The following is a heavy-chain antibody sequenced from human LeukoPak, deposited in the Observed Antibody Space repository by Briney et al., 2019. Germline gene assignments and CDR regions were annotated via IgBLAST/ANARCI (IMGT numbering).Heavy chain of an antibody. D-gene: IGHD3-22*01. CDR2: IYTSGST. J-gene: IGHJ4*02. CDR1: GGSTSSYN. CDR3: AREAYYYESSGYSFDF. V-gene: IGHV4-4*07. Sequence: PSETLSLTCTVSGGSTSSYNWIWIRQPAGKGLEWIGRIYTSGSTNYNPSLKSRVTMSVDTSKNQFSLKLNSVTAADTAVYYCAREAYYYESSGYSFDFCGQGTLVTVSS.